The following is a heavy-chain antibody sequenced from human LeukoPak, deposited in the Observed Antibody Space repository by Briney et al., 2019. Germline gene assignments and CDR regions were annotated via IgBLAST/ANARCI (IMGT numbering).Heavy chain of an antibody. CDR2: IIPIFGTA. CDR1: GGTFSSYA. D-gene: IGHD3-16*02. Sequence: ASVKVSCKASGGTFSSYAISWVRQAPGQGLEWMGGIIPIFGTANYAQKFQGRVTITTDKSTSTAYMELSSLRSEDTAVYYCASSYTTPQYYYYYYMDVWGKGTTVTVSS. J-gene: IGHJ6*03. CDR3: ASSYTTPQYYYYYYMDV. V-gene: IGHV1-69*05.